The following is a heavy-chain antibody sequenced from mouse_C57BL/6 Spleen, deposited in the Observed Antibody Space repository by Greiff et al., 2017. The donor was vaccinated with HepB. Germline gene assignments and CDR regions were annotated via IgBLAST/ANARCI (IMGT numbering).Heavy chain of an antibody. CDR1: GYTFTNYW. CDR2: IYPGGGYT. Sequence: QVQLKESGAELVRPGTSVKMSCKASGYTFTNYWIGWAKQRPGHGLEWIGDIYPGGGYTNYNEKFKGKATLTADKSSSTAYMQFSSLTSEDSAIYYCARRSSGYVNYFDYWGQGTTLTVSS. V-gene: IGHV1-63*01. CDR3: ARRSSGYVNYFDY. J-gene: IGHJ2*01. D-gene: IGHD3-2*02.